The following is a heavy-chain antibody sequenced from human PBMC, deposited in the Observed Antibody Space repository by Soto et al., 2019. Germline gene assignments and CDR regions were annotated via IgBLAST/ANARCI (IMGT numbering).Heavy chain of an antibody. CDR1: GGSISSSSYY. CDR3: ARSAIVVVTPLCFDY. V-gene: IGHV4-39*01. D-gene: IGHD2-21*02. Sequence: QLQLQESGPGLVKPSETLSLTCTVSGGSISSSSYYWGWIRQPPGKGLEWIGSIYYSGSTYYNPSLKSRVTISVDTSKNQFSLKLSSVTAADTAVYYCARSAIVVVTPLCFDYWGQGTLVTVSS. J-gene: IGHJ4*02. CDR2: IYYSGST.